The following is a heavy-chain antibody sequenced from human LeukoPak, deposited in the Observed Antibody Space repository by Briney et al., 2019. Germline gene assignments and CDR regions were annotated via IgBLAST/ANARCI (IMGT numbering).Heavy chain of an antibody. CDR1: GGSIRSAAYY. J-gene: IGHJ6*02. V-gene: IGHV4-31*03. CDR3: ARENFWLPKYYYGMDV. D-gene: IGHD3-3*01. CDR2: IYYSGST. Sequence: SETLSLTCTVSGGSIRSAAYYWSWIRQPPGKGLEWIGYIYYSGSTYYNPSLKSRVTISVGTSKNQFSLKLSSVTAADTAVYYCARENFWLPKYYYGMDVWGQGTTVTVSS.